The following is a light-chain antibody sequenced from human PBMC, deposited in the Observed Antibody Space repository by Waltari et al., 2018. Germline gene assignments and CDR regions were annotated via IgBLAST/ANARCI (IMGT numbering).Light chain of an antibody. J-gene: IGKJ1*01. CDR3: QQYNNWPRT. CDR2: DAS. V-gene: IGKV3-15*01. Sequence: ETVMTQSPATLSVSPGERATLSCRASQSVSSNLAWYQQKPGQAPRPLIYDASTRATGIPASFSGSGSGTEFTLTISSMQSEDFAVYYCQQYNNWPRTFGQGTKVEIK. CDR1: QSVSSN.